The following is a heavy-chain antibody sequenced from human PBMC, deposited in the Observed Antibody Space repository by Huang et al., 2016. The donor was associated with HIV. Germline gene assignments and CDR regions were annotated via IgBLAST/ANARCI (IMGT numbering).Heavy chain of an antibody. CDR2: IKQDGSEK. Sequence: LVESGGGVVQPGGSRRLSCVGSTAIFNAYWMSWVRQRRGQGLEWVANIKQDGSEKYYMDSVEGRFNISRDNVKKLLFLEMNNLRVADTAVYYCATKASAMDIWGQGTTVIVSS. CDR3: ATKASAMDI. D-gene: IGHD1-7*01. V-gene: IGHV3-7*01. J-gene: IGHJ6*02. CDR1: TAIFNAYW.